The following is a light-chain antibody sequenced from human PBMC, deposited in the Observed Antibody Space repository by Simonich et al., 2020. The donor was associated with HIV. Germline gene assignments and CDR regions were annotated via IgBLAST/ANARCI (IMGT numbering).Light chain of an antibody. CDR2: EGD. J-gene: IGLJ3*02. Sequence: QSALTQPPSASGSPGQSVTISCTGTSSDVGGYNYVSWYQQHPGKAPKLRIYEGDKRPSGVSNRFSGSQSGNTAALTISGLQAEDEAGYFCCSYAGSRNFWIFGGGTKLTVL. CDR1: SSDVGGYNY. V-gene: IGLV2-8*01. CDR3: CSYAGSRNFWI.